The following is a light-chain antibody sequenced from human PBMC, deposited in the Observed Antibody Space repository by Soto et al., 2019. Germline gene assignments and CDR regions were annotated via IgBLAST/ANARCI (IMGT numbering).Light chain of an antibody. CDR3: GACDTSLNGGL. CDR1: TSNIGLND. V-gene: IGLV1-51*02. CDR2: ENN. Sequence: QSVLTQPPSVSAAPGQDVTISCSGSTSNIGLNDVAWYQQLPGTAPKLLLYENNKRPSGIPDRFSGSKSGTSATLGITGLQTGDEADYYCGACDTSLNGGLFGGRTKLTVL. J-gene: IGLJ2*01.